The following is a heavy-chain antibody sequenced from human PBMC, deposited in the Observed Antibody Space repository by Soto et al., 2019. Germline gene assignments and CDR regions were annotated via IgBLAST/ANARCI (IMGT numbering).Heavy chain of an antibody. CDR2: IYYSGST. CDR3: ARGGGWFDP. Sequence: NPSETLSLTCTVSGGSISSSSYYWGWIRQPPGEGLEWIGSIYYSGSTYYNPSLKSRVTISVDTSKNQFSLKLSSVTAADTAVYYCARGGGWFDPWGQGTLVTVSS. J-gene: IGHJ5*02. V-gene: IGHV4-39*01. D-gene: IGHD3-16*01. CDR1: GGSISSSSYY.